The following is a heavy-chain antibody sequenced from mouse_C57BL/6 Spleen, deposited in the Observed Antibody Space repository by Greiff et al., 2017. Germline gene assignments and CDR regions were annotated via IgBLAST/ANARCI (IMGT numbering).Heavy chain of an antibody. CDR1: GYTFTSYW. J-gene: IGHJ3*01. CDR2: IDPSDSYT. V-gene: IGHV1-69*01. Sequence: VKLQQPGAELVMPGASVKLSCKASGYTFTSYWMHWVKQRPGQGLEWIGEIDPSDSYTNYNQKFKGKSTLTVDKSSSTAYMQLSSLTSEDSAVYYCARFDPFAYWGQGTLVTVAA. CDR3: ARFDPFAY.